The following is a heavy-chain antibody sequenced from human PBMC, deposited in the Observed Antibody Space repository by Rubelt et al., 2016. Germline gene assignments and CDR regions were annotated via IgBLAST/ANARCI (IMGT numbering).Heavy chain of an antibody. CDR3: EREVPVDGTAFDP. Sequence: QLHLQESGPGLVKPSETLSLTCTVSGGSITSSSHYWAWIRQPPGKGLEWIASIHYSGHITYNPSLQSRVTLALDTSASQCSLKRNSVTAADTAIYYCEREVPVDGTAFDPWGQGTLVTVSS. CDR1: GGSITSSSHY. V-gene: IGHV4-39*07. J-gene: IGHJ5*02. CDR2: IHYSGHI. D-gene: IGHD6-19*01.